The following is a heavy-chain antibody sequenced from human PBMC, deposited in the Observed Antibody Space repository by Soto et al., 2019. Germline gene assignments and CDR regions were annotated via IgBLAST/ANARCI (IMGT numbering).Heavy chain of an antibody. CDR2: ISAYNGNT. Sequence: QVQLVQSGAEVKKPGASVKVSCKASGYTFTSYGISWVRQAPGQGLEWMGWISAYNGNTNYAQKLQGRVTMTTDTSTSTADMELRSLRSDDTAVYYWARVTVRYNWNYEDQDIWGQGTMVTVSS. V-gene: IGHV1-18*01. CDR3: ARVTVRYNWNYEDQDI. CDR1: GYTFTSYG. D-gene: IGHD1-7*01. J-gene: IGHJ3*02.